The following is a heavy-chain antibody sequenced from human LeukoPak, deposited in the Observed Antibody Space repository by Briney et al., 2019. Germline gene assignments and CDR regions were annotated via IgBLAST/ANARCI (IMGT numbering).Heavy chain of an antibody. CDR3: AKGFRGSYLQAY. J-gene: IGHJ4*02. CDR2: ISGSGGST. D-gene: IGHD1-26*01. V-gene: IGHV3-23*01. Sequence: GGSLRLSCAAPGFTFSSYAMSWVRQAPGKGLEWVSGISGSGGSTYYADSVKGRFTISRDNSKDTLYLQMNSLRAEDTAVYYCAKGFRGSYLQAYWGQGTLVTVSS. CDR1: GFTFSSYA.